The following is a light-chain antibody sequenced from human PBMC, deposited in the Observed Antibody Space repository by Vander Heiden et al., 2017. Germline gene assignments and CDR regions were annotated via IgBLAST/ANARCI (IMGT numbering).Light chain of an antibody. V-gene: IGKV3-15*01. J-gene: IGKJ4*01. CDR3: QQYDNWPLT. CDR1: QSISSH. CDR2: GAF. Sequence: EIVMTQSPATLSVSPGERVTLSCRASQSISSHLARYQQKPGQAPRLLIYGAFIRASGIPTSFSGGGSGTDFTLTINTLQSEDFAVYYCQQYDNWPLTFGGGTKVEIK.